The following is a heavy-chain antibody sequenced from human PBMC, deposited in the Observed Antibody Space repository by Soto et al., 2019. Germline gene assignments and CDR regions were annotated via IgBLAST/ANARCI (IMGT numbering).Heavy chain of an antibody. V-gene: IGHV1-2*04. Sequence: ASVKVSCTASGGTFSSYTISWVRQAPGQGLEWMGWINPNSGGTKYTQKYQGSVTMTRDTSINTVYMELSRLTSDDAAVYYCAREALEAVYFDFWGQGTPVTVSS. J-gene: IGHJ4*02. CDR2: INPNSGGT. D-gene: IGHD6-13*01. CDR1: GGTFSSYT. CDR3: AREALEAVYFDF.